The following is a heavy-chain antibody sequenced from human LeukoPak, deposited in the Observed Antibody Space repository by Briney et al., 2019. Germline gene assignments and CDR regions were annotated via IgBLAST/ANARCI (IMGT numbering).Heavy chain of an antibody. V-gene: IGHV4-38-2*02. D-gene: IGHD2-15*01. J-gene: IGHJ4*02. Sequence: PSETLSLTCIVSGYSIISDYFWGWVRQPPGKGPEWIGSIFHSGDVYYNPSLKSRVTLSVDPSKNRFSLKVTSVTASDTAIYYCARVVASTSIDSWGQGTLVTVSS. CDR1: GYSIISDYF. CDR2: IFHSGDV. CDR3: ARVVASTSIDS.